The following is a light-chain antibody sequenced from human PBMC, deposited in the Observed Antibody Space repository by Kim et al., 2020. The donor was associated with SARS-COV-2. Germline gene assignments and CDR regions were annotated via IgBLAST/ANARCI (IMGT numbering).Light chain of an antibody. CDR3: QKCDSAPWT. CDR2: AAS. CDR1: QDISNY. V-gene: IGKV1-27*01. J-gene: IGKJ1*01. Sequence: SASVGDRVTITCRASQDISNYLACFQLKPGKAPKLLIYAASALQPGVPSRFSGSGSGTDFTLTVTSLQPEDVATYYCQKCDSAPWTFGQGTKLEI.